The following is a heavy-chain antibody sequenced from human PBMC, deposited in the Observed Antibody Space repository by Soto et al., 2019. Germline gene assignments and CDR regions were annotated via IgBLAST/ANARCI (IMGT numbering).Heavy chain of an antibody. Sequence: GASVKVSCKASGYTFTSYDINWVRQATGQGLEGMGWMNPNSGNTGYAQKFQGRVTMTRNTSISTAYMALSSLRSEDTAVYYCARSYVLRFLECLSQHNYYYYVMDVWGQGTTVTASS. CDR1: GYTFTSYD. CDR2: MNPNSGNT. CDR3: ARSYVLRFLECLSQHNYYYYVMDV. J-gene: IGHJ6*02. V-gene: IGHV1-8*01. D-gene: IGHD3-3*01.